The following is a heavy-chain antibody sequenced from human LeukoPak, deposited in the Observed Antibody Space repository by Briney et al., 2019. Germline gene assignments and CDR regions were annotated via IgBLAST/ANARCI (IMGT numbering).Heavy chain of an antibody. D-gene: IGHD3-22*01. CDR1: GFTFSSYS. Sequence: GGSLRLSCAASGFTFSSYSMNWVRQAPGKGLEWVSAISGSGGSTYYADSVKGRFTISRDNSKNTLYLQMNSLRAEDTAVYYCAKEYDSSGYFDAFDIWGQGTMVTVSS. J-gene: IGHJ3*02. CDR3: AKEYDSSGYFDAFDI. CDR2: ISGSGGST. V-gene: IGHV3-23*01.